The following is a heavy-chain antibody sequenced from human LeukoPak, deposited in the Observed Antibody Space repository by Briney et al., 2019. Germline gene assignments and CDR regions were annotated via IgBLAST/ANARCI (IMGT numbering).Heavy chain of an antibody. Sequence: GGSLRLSCAASGFTFSSYSMNWVRQAPGKGLEWVSSISSSSSYIYYADSVKGRFTISRDNAKNSLYLQMNSLRAEDTAVYYXXXXXAAGTYYFDYWGQGTLVTVSS. V-gene: IGHV3-21*01. CDR3: XXXXAAGTYYFDY. J-gene: IGHJ4*02. CDR2: ISSSSSYI. D-gene: IGHD6-13*01. CDR1: GFTFSSYS.